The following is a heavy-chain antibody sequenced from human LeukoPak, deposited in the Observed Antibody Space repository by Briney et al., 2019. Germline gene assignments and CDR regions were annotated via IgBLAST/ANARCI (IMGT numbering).Heavy chain of an antibody. D-gene: IGHD2-21*01. V-gene: IGHV4-61*08. CDR2: IYYIRNT. Sequence: SETLSPTCTVSSGSVGSAGYYWSWIRQPPGGGLEWIGYIYYIRNTNYNPSLKSRVTISVDTSKNQFSLKLSSVTAADTAVYYCARSPFLVVVEDAFDIWGQGTMVTVSS. CDR3: ARSPFLVVVEDAFDI. J-gene: IGHJ3*02. CDR1: SGSVGSAGYY.